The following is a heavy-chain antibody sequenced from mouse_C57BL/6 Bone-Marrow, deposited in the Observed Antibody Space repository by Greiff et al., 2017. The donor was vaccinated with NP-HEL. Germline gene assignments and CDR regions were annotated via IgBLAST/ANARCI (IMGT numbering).Heavy chain of an antibody. D-gene: IGHD4-1*01. V-gene: IGHV5-16*01. Sequence: EVHLVESEGGLVQPGSSMKLSCTASGFTFSDYYMAWVRQVPEKGLEWVANINYDGSSTYYLDSLKSRFIISRDNAKNILYLQMSSLKSEDTATYYCARSELGRGFDYWGQGTTLTVAS. CDR1: GFTFSDYY. J-gene: IGHJ2*01. CDR2: INYDGSST. CDR3: ARSELGRGFDY.